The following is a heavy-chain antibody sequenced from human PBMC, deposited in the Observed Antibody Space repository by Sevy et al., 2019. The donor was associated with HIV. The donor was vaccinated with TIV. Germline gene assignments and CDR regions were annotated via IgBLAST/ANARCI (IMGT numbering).Heavy chain of an antibody. J-gene: IGHJ3*02. CDR1: GDTFSTYG. V-gene: IGHV1-69*13. CDR2: IIPIFGTP. D-gene: IGHD7-27*01. Sequence: ASVRVSCKASGDTFSTYGLSWVRQAPGQGLEWMGGIIPIFGTPNYAQKFQGRVTITADESASTAYMELSSLRSEDTALYYCAREGGVATTGDHDTFDIWGHGTLVTVSS. CDR3: AREGGVATTGDHDTFDI.